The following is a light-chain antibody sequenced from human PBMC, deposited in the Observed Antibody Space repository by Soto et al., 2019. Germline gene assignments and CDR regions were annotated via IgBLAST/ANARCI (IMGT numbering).Light chain of an antibody. J-gene: IGLJ2*01. CDR3: NSYVTSNVVV. CDR1: RDDVGGYNY. V-gene: IGLV2-8*01. CDR2: EVN. Sequence: QSGLTQPPSASGSPGQAVTISCTGTRDDVGGYNYVSWYQQHPGKAPKLIIYEVNKRPSGVPARFSGSKSGNTASLTVSGLQAEDEAVYYCNSYVTSNVVVFGGGTKLTVL.